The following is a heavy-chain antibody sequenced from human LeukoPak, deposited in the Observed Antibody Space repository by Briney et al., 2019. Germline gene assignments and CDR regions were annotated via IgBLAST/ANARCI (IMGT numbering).Heavy chain of an antibody. D-gene: IGHD4-23*01. V-gene: IGHV1-18*01. CDR3: ARDFASPVPKLTPGDY. CDR2: ISAYNGNT. Sequence: ASVKVSCKASGYTFTSYGISWVRQAPGQGLEWMGWISAYNGNTNYAQKLQGRVTMTTDTSTSTAYMELRSLRSDDTAVYYCARDFASPVPKLTPGDYWGQGTLVTVSS. J-gene: IGHJ4*02. CDR1: GYTFTSYG.